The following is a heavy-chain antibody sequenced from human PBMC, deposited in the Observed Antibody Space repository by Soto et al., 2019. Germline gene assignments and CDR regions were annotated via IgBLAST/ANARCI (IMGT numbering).Heavy chain of an antibody. J-gene: IGHJ4*02. CDR1: GGSITSSNW. D-gene: IGHD6-19*01. CDR2: IYHGGST. Sequence: QVQLQESGPGLVKPSGTLSLTCVVSGGSITSSNWWSWVRLPPGKGLEWIGEIYHGGSTNYNPSLESRVTISVDKSPHQCSRKLTSGTAADTAVYYCASRAGAGHAPFDYWGQGTLVTVSS. CDR3: ASRAGAGHAPFDY. V-gene: IGHV4-4*02.